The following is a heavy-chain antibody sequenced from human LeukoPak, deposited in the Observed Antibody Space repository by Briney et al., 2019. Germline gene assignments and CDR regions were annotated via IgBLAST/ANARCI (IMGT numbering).Heavy chain of an antibody. CDR2: ISSSATTI. V-gene: IGHV3-11*04. J-gene: IGHJ4*02. CDR3: ARDHSSSWNYFDY. D-gene: IGHD6-13*01. Sequence: GGSLRLSCAASGFTFRDYYMNWIRQAPGKGLEWVSYISSSATTIYYADSVKGRFTISRDNAKKSPYLQMNSLRAEDTAVYYCARDHSSSWNYFDYWGQGTLVTVSS. CDR1: GFTFRDYY.